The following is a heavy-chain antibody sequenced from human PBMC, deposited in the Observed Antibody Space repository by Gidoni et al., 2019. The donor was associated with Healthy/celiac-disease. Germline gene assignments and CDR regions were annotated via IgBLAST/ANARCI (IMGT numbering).Heavy chain of an antibody. Sequence: EVQLVEYGGGLVKPGGSVRLSCAAPGFTFSSYSMNWVRQAPGKGLECVSSISSSSSYIYYADSVKGRFTISRDNAKNSLYLQMNSLRAEDTAVYYCARDQNVALFDYWGQGTLVTVSS. CDR2: ISSSSSYI. CDR3: ARDQNVALFDY. J-gene: IGHJ4*02. CDR1: GFTFSSYS. V-gene: IGHV3-21*01. D-gene: IGHD2-15*01.